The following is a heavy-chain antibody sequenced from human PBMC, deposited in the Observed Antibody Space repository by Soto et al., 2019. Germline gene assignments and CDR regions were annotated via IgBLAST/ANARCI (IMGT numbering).Heavy chain of an antibody. D-gene: IGHD6-19*01. CDR2: ISPSGDAT. CDR3: ARDWRYSSGLDY. J-gene: IGHJ4*02. Sequence: EASVKVSCKASGFTFNTYFMHWLRQAPGQGLEWLGIISPSGDATSYAEKFKGRVTVTKDTSTTTVYMELSSLRPEDTAVYYCARDWRYSSGLDYCGQRTLVTVSS. V-gene: IGHV1-46*02. CDR1: GFTFNTYF.